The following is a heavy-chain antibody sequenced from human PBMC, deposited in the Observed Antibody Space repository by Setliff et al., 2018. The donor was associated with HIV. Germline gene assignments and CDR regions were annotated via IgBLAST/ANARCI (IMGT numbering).Heavy chain of an antibody. D-gene: IGHD3-3*01. V-gene: IGHV1-18*01. J-gene: IGHJ6*03. Sequence: ASVKVSCKASGYTFTSYGISWVRQAPGQGLEWMGWISAYNGNTHYAQRLQGRVTMTTDTSTRTAYMELRSLRSDDTAVYYCARQFLDSSNDYYSRYYMDVWGKGTTVTVSS. CDR3: ARQFLDSSNDYYSRYYMDV. CDR2: ISAYNGNT. CDR1: GYTFTSYG.